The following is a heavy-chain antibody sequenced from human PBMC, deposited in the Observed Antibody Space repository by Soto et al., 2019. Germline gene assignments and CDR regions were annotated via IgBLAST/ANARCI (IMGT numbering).Heavy chain of an antibody. Sequence: QVQLVESGGGMVQPGRDLRLSCAASGFIFSNFGMHWVRQAPGKGLEWVAHISYDGSNNNYADSVKGRFTISRDNSENTLYLQMNSLRAEDTAAYYCAKDTFYHDSSGYYVFDYWGQGTLVTVSS. D-gene: IGHD3-22*01. CDR2: ISYDGSNN. V-gene: IGHV3-30*18. CDR3: AKDTFYHDSSGYYVFDY. CDR1: GFIFSNFG. J-gene: IGHJ4*02.